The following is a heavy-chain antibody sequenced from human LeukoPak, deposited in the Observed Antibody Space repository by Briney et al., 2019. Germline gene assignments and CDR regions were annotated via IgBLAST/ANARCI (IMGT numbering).Heavy chain of an antibody. CDR2: VDHTGST. CDR1: GDSINNYF. D-gene: IGHD4-11*01. CDR3: ARGRVSSSTWYSTYYYYFYMDV. Sequence: SETLSLTCSVSGDSINNYFWSWIRQPPGKGLEWIGYVDHTGSTNFNPSLNGRVSISRDTSKNLFSLRLRSVTAADTAVYFCARGRVSSSTWYSTYYYYFYMDVWGKGTTVTVSS. J-gene: IGHJ6*03. V-gene: IGHV4-59*01.